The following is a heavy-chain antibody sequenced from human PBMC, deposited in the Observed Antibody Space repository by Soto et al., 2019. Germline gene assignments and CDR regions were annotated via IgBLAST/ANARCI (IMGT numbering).Heavy chain of an antibody. J-gene: IGHJ2*01. CDR2: INPNSGGT. Sequence: QVQLVQSGAEVKKPGASVKVSCKASGYTFTGYYMHWVRQAPGQGLEWMGWINPNSGGTNYAQKFQGWVTMTRDTSISTAYMELSRLRSDDTAVYYCARGDLSYCGGDCSPADWYFDLWGRGTLVTVSS. D-gene: IGHD2-21*01. V-gene: IGHV1-2*04. CDR1: GYTFTGYY. CDR3: ARGDLSYCGGDCSPADWYFDL.